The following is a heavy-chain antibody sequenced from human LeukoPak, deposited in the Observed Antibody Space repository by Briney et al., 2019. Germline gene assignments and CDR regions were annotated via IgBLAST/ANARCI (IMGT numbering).Heavy chain of an antibody. J-gene: IGHJ4*02. CDR1: GYTFTSYG. V-gene: IGHV1-18*01. CDR2: ISAYNGNT. D-gene: IGHD3-10*01. CDR3: ARDTLGESLWDY. Sequence: ASVKVSCKASGYTFTSYGISWVRQAPGQGLEWMGWISAYNGNTNYAQKLQGRVTMTTDTSTSTAYMELRGLRSDDTAVYYCARDTLGESLWDYWGQGTLVTVSS.